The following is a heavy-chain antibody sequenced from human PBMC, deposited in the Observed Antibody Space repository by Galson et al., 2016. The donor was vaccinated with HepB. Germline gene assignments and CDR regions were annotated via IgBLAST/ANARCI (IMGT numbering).Heavy chain of an antibody. CDR3: AKGTDYGDAITPYDP. CDR2: IDSDGSDI. J-gene: IGHJ5*02. D-gene: IGHD4-17*01. CDR1: GFTFSSHW. Sequence: SLRLSCAASGFTFSSHWMHWVRQAPGKGLVWVSRIDSDGSDIRYADSVRGRFTISRDNYKNTLYLQMNSLRAEDTAVYYCAKGTDYGDAITPYDPWGQGTLVTVSS. V-gene: IGHV3-74*01.